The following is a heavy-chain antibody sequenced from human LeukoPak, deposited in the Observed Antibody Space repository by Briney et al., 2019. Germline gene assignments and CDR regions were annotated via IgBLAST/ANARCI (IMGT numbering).Heavy chain of an antibody. CDR1: GFTFSSYG. V-gene: IGHV3-33*01. CDR3: ARSVLLWFGRGAFDI. D-gene: IGHD3-10*01. CDR2: IWYDGSNK. J-gene: IGHJ3*02. Sequence: GGSLRLSCAASGFTFSSYGMHWVRQAPGKGLEWVAVIWYDGSNKYYADSVKGRFTISRDNSKNTLYLQMNSLRAEDTAVYYCARSVLLWFGRGAFDIWGQGTMVTVSS.